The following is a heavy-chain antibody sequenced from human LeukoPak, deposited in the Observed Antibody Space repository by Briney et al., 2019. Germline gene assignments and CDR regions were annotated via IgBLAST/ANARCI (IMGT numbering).Heavy chain of an antibody. J-gene: IGHJ5*02. CDR2: ITGLFATA. Sequence: SVKVSCKASGGISSNFTIHWVRQAPGQGLEWMGQITGLFATAHYAQKFQGRVTITTDESTGAVYMELSSLRSEDTAVYYCARVGVIISHNWFDPWGQGTLVTVSS. V-gene: IGHV1-69*05. CDR3: ARVGVIISHNWFDP. CDR1: GGISSNFT. D-gene: IGHD3-3*01.